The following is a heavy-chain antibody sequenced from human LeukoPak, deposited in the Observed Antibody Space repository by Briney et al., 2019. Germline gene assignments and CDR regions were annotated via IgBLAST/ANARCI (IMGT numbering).Heavy chain of an antibody. V-gene: IGHV3-23*01. D-gene: IGHD4-17*01. CDR3: ANPSDYGDYIGY. CDR2: ISGSGGST. J-gene: IGHJ4*02. CDR1: GFTFSSYA. Sequence: GGSLRLSCAASGFTFSSYAMSWVRQAPGKGLEWVSAISGSGGSTYYADSVKGRFTISRDNSENTLYLQMNSLRAEDTAVYYCANPSDYGDYIGYWGQGTLVTVSS.